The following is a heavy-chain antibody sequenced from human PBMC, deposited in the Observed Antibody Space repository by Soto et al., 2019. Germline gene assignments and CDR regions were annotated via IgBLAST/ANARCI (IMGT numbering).Heavy chain of an antibody. J-gene: IGHJ1*01. D-gene: IGHD3-16*01. CDR3: ARSNTSSLYPPEYFQN. Sequence: QVQLVQSGAEVKKPGSSVKVSCKASGGTFSHYTINWVRQAPGQGLEWMGGLIPVFGTETYAQKFQGRVTITADQSSTTAYMELSSLTSEDTAVYYCARSNTSSLYPPEYFQNWGQGALVTVSS. CDR2: LIPVFGTE. CDR1: GGTFSHYT. V-gene: IGHV1-69*01.